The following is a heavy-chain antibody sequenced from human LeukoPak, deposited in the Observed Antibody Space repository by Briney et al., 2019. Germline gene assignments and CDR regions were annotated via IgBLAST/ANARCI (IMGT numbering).Heavy chain of an antibody. D-gene: IGHD5-12*01. CDR3: ARDRPALYSGYDWGPYFDY. V-gene: IGHV3-30-3*01. CDR2: ISYDGSNK. J-gene: IGHJ4*02. Sequence: PGGSLRLSCAASGFTFSSYAMHWVRQAPGKGLEWVAVISYDGSNKYYADSVKGRFTISRDNSKNTLYLQMNSLRAEDTAVYYCARDRPALYSGYDWGPYFDYWGQGTLVTVSS. CDR1: GFTFSSYA.